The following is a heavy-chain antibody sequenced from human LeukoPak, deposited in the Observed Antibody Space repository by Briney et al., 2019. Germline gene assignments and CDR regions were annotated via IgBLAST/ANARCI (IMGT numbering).Heavy chain of an antibody. D-gene: IGHD4-17*01. V-gene: IGHV3-30*18. J-gene: IGHJ4*02. Sequence: PGRSLRLSCAASGFTFVHYGFHWVRQAPGKALEWVAFISYNGNKKYGDSVKGRFTISRDNSKNTLYLQMNSLRAEDTAVYYCAKPIMTTVTTLGLYFDYWGQGALVTVSS. CDR3: AKPIMTTVTTLGLYFDY. CDR1: GFTFVHYG. CDR2: ISYNGNKK.